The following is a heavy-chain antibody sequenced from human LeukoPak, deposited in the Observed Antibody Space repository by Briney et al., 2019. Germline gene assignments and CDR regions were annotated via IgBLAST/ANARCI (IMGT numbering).Heavy chain of an antibody. CDR3: AREVRFSMVRGEIDC. V-gene: IGHV4-38-2*02. D-gene: IGHD3-10*01. CDR1: GYSISSGYY. Sequence: PSETLSLTCTVSGYSISSGYYWGWVRQPPGKGLEWIGSISHAGSTDYSPSLKSRVTISIDKSKNQFSLKLSSVTAADTAVYYCAREVRFSMVRGEIDCWGQGTLVTVSS. CDR2: ISHAGST. J-gene: IGHJ4*02.